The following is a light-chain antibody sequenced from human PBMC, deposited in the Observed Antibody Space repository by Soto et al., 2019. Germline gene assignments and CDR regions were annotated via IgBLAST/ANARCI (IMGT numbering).Light chain of an antibody. CDR1: SSDVGGYNF. J-gene: IGLJ1*01. CDR2: DVT. Sequence: QSVLPQPASVSGAPGQSITVSCTGTSSDVGGYNFVSWYQQHPDKAPKLMIYDVTNRPSGVSNRFSGSKSGNTASLTISGLQAEDEADYYCSLYTSNRTYVFGTGARVTVL. V-gene: IGLV2-14*01. CDR3: SLYTSNRTYV.